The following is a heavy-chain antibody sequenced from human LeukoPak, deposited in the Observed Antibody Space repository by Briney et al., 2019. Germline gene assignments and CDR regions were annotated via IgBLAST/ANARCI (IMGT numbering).Heavy chain of an antibody. CDR1: GFTFSSYG. D-gene: IGHD5-18*01. CDR2: IRYDGSNK. V-gene: IGHV3-30*02. Sequence: PGGSLRLSCAASGFTFSSYGMHWVRQAPGKGLEWVAFIRYDGSNKYYADSVKGRFTISRDNSKNTLYLQMNSLRAEDTAVYYCAKDLSGYSYGWYFDYWGQGTLVTVSS. CDR3: AKDLSGYSYGWYFDY. J-gene: IGHJ4*02.